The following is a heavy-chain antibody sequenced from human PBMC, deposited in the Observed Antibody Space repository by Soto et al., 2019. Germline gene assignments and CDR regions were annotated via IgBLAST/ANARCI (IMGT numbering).Heavy chain of an antibody. CDR3: AKSIEEHFYGSMSYN. Sequence: PGGSLRLWSSASRFTFNNYGMHWVREAQGKGLEWVAVISYDGTHKYYADSVKGRFTISRDNSKNTLYLQMNSLRAEDTAVYYCAKSIEEHFYGSMSYNWGQGTPVTVS. D-gene: IGHD3-10*01. CDR1: RFTFNNYG. V-gene: IGHV3-30*18. CDR2: ISYDGTHK. J-gene: IGHJ4*02.